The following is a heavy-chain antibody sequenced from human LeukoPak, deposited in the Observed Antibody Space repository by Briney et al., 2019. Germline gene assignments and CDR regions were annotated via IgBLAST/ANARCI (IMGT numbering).Heavy chain of an antibody. Sequence: ISXVRQAPGQGLEWMGGIIPIFGTANYAQKFQGRVTITADESTSTAYMELSSLRSEDTAVYYCAVTPHLMTPEVWYFDLWGRGTLVTVSS. CDR3: AVTPHLMTPEVWYFDL. V-gene: IGHV1-69*01. J-gene: IGHJ2*01. CDR2: IIPIFGTA. D-gene: IGHD2-15*01.